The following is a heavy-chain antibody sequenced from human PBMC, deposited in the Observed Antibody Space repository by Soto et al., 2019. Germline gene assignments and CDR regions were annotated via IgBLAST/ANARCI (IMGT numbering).Heavy chain of an antibody. CDR2: MNPNSGNT. CDR3: ARSGIVVVPAAMGGIDYYYYYMDV. Sequence: ASVKVSCKASGYTFTSYDINWVRQATGQGLEWMGWMNPNSGNTGYAQKFQGRVTMTRNTSISTAYMELSSLRSEDTAVYYCARSGIVVVPAAMGGIDYYYYYMDVWGKGTTVTVSS. J-gene: IGHJ6*03. D-gene: IGHD2-2*01. V-gene: IGHV1-8*01. CDR1: GYTFTSYD.